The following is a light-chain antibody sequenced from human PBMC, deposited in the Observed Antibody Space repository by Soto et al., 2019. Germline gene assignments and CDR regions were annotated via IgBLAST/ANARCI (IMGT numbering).Light chain of an antibody. CDR2: GAS. CDR3: QQYGSTRT. CDR1: QSVSSSY. J-gene: IGKJ1*01. Sequence: EIALTQSPGTLSLSPRETATLSCRASQSVSSSYLAWYQQKPGQAPRLLIYGASSRATGIPDRFSGSGSGTDFTLTISRLEPEDFAVYYCQQYGSTRTFGQGTKVDI. V-gene: IGKV3-20*01.